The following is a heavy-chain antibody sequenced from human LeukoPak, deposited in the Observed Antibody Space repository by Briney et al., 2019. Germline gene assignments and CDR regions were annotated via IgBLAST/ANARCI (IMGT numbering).Heavy chain of an antibody. V-gene: IGHV1-18*01. Sequence: WASVKVSCRASGYTFTSYGISWVRQAPGQGLEWMGWISAYNGNTNYAQKLQGRVTMTTDTSTSTAYMELRSLRSDDTAVYYCARDRHYYEPPPGSWGQGTLVTVSS. CDR2: ISAYNGNT. CDR1: GYTFTSYG. CDR3: ARDRHYYEPPPGS. D-gene: IGHD3-22*01. J-gene: IGHJ5*02.